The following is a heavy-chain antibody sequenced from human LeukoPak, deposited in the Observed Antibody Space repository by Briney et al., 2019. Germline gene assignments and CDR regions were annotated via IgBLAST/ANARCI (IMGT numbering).Heavy chain of an antibody. CDR3: ARASHCSGGSCYMSWFDP. V-gene: IGHV3-11*05. J-gene: IGHJ5*02. D-gene: IGHD2-15*01. CDR2: ISSSSYT. Sequence: GGSLRLSCAASGFTVSSNYMTWVRQAPGKGLEWVSYISSSSYTNYANSVKGRFTISRDNAKNSLYLQMNSLRAEDTAVYYCARASHCSGGSCYMSWFDPWGQGTLVTVSS. CDR1: GFTVSSNY.